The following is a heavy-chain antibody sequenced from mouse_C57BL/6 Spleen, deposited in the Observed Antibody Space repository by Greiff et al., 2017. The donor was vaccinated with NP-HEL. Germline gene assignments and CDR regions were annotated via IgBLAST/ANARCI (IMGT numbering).Heavy chain of an antibody. Sequence: EADGGLVQPKGSLKLSCAASGFSFNTYAMNWVRQAPGKGLEWVARIRSKSNNYATYYADSVKDRFTISRDDSESMLYLQMNNLKTEDTAMYYCVRHEIYDWYFDVWGTGTTVTVSS. CDR3: VRHEIYDWYFDV. CDR1: GFSFNTYA. V-gene: IGHV10-1*01. D-gene: IGHD2-12*01. J-gene: IGHJ1*03. CDR2: IRSKSNNYAT.